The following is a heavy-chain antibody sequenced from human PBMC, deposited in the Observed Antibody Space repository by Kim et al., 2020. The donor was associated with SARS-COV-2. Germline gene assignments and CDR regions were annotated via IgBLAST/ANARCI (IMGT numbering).Heavy chain of an antibody. CDR3: ARVGGIAAGYYYYGMDV. Sequence: ASVKVSCKASGYTFTSYYIHWVRQAPGQGLEWMGIINPSGSITSYAQKFQGRVTMTRDTSTSTVYMELSSLRSEDTAVYYCARVGGIAAGYYYYGMDVWGQGTTVTVSS. D-gene: IGHD6-13*01. CDR2: INPSGSIT. V-gene: IGHV1-46*01. CDR1: GYTFTSYY. J-gene: IGHJ6*02.